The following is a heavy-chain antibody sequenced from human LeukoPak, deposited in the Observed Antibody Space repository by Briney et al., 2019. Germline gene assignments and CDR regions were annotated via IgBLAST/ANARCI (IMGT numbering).Heavy chain of an antibody. D-gene: IGHD1-7*01. V-gene: IGHV4-59*01. CDR2: IYYSGST. J-gene: IGHJ4*02. CDR1: GGSISSYY. Sequence: SETLSLTCTVSGGSISSYYRSWIRQPPGKGLEWIGYIYYSGSTNYNPSLKSRVTISVDTSKNQFSLKLSSVTAADTAVYYCARGVTGTTLDFDYWGQGTLVTVSS. CDR3: ARGVTGTTLDFDY.